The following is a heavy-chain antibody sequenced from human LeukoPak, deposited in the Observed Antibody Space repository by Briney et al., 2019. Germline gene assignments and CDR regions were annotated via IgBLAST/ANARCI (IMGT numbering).Heavy chain of an antibody. J-gene: IGHJ3*02. CDR1: GGSVTDYY. CDR2: IYYTGT. V-gene: IGHV4-59*08. CDR3: ARGPYSYDSSGAFDI. Sequence: SETLSLTCTVSGGSVTDYYWSWIRQSPGKGLEWIGYIYYTGTNYNPSLKSRVTISVDTSKNQFSLKLSSVTAADTAVYFCARGPYSYDSSGAFDIWGQGTMVTVSS. D-gene: IGHD3-22*01.